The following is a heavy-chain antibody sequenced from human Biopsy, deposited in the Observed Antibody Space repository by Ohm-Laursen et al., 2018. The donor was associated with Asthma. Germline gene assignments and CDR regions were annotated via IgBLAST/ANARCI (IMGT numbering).Heavy chain of an antibody. J-gene: IGHJ6*02. CDR1: GYTFNSAG. CDR3: ARAVDYSHYYGIDV. D-gene: IGHD3-10*01. CDR2: ISVYNGNT. V-gene: IGHV1-18*01. Sequence: SVKVSRKTSGYTFNSAGITWVRQAPGQGPEWMGWISVYNGNTKVAQKLQDRVTMITDTSTSTAYMELRSLRSDDTAVYFCARAVDYSHYYGIDVWGQGTTVTVS.